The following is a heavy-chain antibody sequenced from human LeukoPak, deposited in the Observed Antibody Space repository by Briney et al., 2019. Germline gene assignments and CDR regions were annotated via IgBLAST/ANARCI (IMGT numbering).Heavy chain of an antibody. CDR2: IYYSGST. Sequence: SETLSLTCTVSGGSISSYYWSWIRQPPGKGLEWIGYIYYSGSTNYNPSLKSRVTISVDTSKNQFSLKLSSVTAADAAVYYCARASIVGASFDYWGQGTLVTVSS. CDR1: GGSISSYY. D-gene: IGHD1-26*01. CDR3: ARASIVGASFDY. J-gene: IGHJ4*02. V-gene: IGHV4-59*01.